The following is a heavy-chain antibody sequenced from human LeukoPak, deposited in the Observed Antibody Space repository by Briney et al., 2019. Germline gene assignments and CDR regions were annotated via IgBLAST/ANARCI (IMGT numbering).Heavy chain of an antibody. Sequence: GASVKVSCKASGGTFSSYAISWVRQAPGQGLEWMGGIIPIFGTADYAQKFQGRVTITADESTSTAYMELSSLRSEDTAVYYCARKVPAAMYGMDVWGKETTVTVSS. CDR1: GGTFSSYA. J-gene: IGHJ6*04. V-gene: IGHV1-69*13. CDR3: ARKVPAAMYGMDV. D-gene: IGHD2-2*01. CDR2: IIPIFGTA.